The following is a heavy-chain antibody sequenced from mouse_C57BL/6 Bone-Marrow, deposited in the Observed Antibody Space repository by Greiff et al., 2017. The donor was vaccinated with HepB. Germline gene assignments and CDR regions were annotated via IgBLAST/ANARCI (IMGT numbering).Heavy chain of an antibody. D-gene: IGHD2-5*01. Sequence: QVQLKESGAELVKPGASVKMSCKASGYTFTSYWITWVKQRPGQGLEWIGDIYPGSGSTNYNEKFKSKATLTVDTSSSTAYMQLSSLTSEDSAVYYCATYYSNYYAMDYWGQGTSVTVSS. V-gene: IGHV1-55*01. CDR1: GYTFTSYW. CDR2: IYPGSGST. CDR3: ATYYSNYYAMDY. J-gene: IGHJ4*01.